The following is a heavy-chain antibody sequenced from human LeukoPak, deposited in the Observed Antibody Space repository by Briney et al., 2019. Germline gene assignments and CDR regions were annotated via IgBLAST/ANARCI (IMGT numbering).Heavy chain of an antibody. V-gene: IGHV3-23*01. D-gene: IGHD4-17*01. CDR1: GFTFSSYA. J-gene: IGHJ4*02. Sequence: PGGSLRLSCAASGFTFSSYAISWVRQAPGKGLEWVSAISGSGGSTYYADSVKGRFTISRDNSKNTLYLQMNSLRAEDTAVYYCAKDLIPRVPPPHGDYGPFDYWGQGTLVTVSS. CDR3: AKDLIPRVPPPHGDYGPFDY. CDR2: ISGSGGST.